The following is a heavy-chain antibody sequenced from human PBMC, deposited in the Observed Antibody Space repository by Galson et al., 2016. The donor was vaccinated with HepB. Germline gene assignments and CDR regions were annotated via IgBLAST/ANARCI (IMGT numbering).Heavy chain of an antibody. V-gene: IGHV3-21*01. D-gene: IGHD3-10*01. Sequence: SLRLSCAASGFTFSSHTMHWVRQAPGKGLEWVPSISGSSSYIYYADSVKGRFTISRDNAKNSLYLQMNSLRAEDTAVYYCARDDIYGSGPKSDYWGQGTLVTVSS. CDR1: GFTFSSHT. CDR2: ISGSSSYI. J-gene: IGHJ4*02. CDR3: ARDDIYGSGPKSDY.